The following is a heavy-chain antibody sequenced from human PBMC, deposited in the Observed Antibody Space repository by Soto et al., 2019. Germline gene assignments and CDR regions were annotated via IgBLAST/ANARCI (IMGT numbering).Heavy chain of an antibody. CDR2: ISSSSSYI. CDR3: ARDTTLITAAGWDDYYYGMDV. V-gene: IGHV3-21*01. CDR1: GFTFSSYS. D-gene: IGHD6-13*01. Sequence: GGSLRLSCAASGFTFSSYSMNWVRQAPGKGLEWVSSISSSSSYIYYADSVKGRFTISRDNAKNSLYLQMNSLRAEDTAVYYCARDTTLITAAGWDDYYYGMDVWGQGTTVTVSS. J-gene: IGHJ6*02.